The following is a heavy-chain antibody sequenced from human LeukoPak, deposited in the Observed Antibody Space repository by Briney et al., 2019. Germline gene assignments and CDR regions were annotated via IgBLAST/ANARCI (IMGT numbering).Heavy chain of an antibody. CDR1: GYSFTSYW. CDR3: ALGRYCSSTSCYLLGYFQH. CDR2: IYPGDSDT. Sequence: GESLKISCKGPGYSFTSYWIGWVRQMPGEGLEWMGIIYPGDSDTRYSPSFQGQVTISADQSISTAYLQWSSLKASDTAMYYCALGRYCSSTSCYLLGYFQHWGQGTLVTVSS. D-gene: IGHD2-2*01. J-gene: IGHJ1*01. V-gene: IGHV5-51*01.